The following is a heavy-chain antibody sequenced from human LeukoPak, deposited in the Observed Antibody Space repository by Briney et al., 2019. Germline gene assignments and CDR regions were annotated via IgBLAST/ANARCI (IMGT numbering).Heavy chain of an antibody. CDR1: GFTVSSNY. CDR3: ARFLSYYYGLDV. V-gene: IGHV3-66*01. CDR2: IYSGGTT. Sequence: GGSLRLSCAASGFTVSSNYMSWVRQAPGKGLEWVSVIYSGGTTNYADSVKGRFTISRDNSKNALYLQVNSLRAEDTAIYFCARFLSYYYGLDVWGQGTTVTVSS. J-gene: IGHJ6*02.